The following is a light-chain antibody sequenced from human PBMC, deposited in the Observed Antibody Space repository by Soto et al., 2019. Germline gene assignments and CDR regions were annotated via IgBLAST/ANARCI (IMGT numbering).Light chain of an antibody. CDR2: GAS. V-gene: IGKV3-20*01. J-gene: IGKJ1*01. CDR1: QSVSSSY. Sequence: EIVLTQSPGTLSLSPGERATLSGRASQSVSSSYLAWYQQKPGQAPRLLIYGASSRATGIPDRFSGSGSGTDFTLTISRLEPEGFAVYYCQQYGSSPWTFGQGTKVEIK. CDR3: QQYGSSPWT.